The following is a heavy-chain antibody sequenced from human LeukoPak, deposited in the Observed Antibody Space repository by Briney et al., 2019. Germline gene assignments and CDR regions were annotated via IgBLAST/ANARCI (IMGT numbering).Heavy chain of an antibody. V-gene: IGHV3-30*18. CDR3: AKDGDMDYYDSSGYTYYFDY. Sequence: GGSLRLSCAASGFTFSSYGMHWVRQAPGKGLEWVAVISYDGSNKYYADSVKGRFTISRDNSKNTLYLQMNSLRAEDTAVYYCAKDGDMDYYDSSGYTYYFDYCGQGTLVTVSS. D-gene: IGHD3-22*01. CDR1: GFTFSSYG. CDR2: ISYDGSNK. J-gene: IGHJ4*02.